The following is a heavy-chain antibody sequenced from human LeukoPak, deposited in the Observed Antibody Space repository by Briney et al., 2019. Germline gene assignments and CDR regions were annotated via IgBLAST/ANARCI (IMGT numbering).Heavy chain of an antibody. CDR1: GFHLNSYM. V-gene: IGHV3-21*01. J-gene: IGHJ3*02. CDR2: ISIIGSYI. D-gene: IGHD3-10*01. CDR3: ARAAKSSIWFGEHDAFDI. Sequence: GGPLRLSCVASGFHLNSYMLHWLRQPPAKGLEWVSSISIIGSYIYYQPSVQDRFPISRENARNLVYPQMDSLRAEDTAVYYCARAAKSSIWFGEHDAFDIWGQGTMVTVSS.